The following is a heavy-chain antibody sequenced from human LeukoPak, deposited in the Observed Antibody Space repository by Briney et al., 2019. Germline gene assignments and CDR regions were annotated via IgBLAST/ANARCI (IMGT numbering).Heavy chain of an antibody. J-gene: IGHJ5*02. CDR1: GFTFSSYW. CDR3: AKGSRSGISGNWFDP. V-gene: IGHV3-9*01. Sequence: GGSLRLSCAASGFTFSSYWMHWVRQAPGKGLEWVSGISWNSGSIGYADSVKGRFTISRDNAKNSLYLQMNSLRAEDTALYYCAKGSRSGISGNWFDPWGQGTLVTASS. CDR2: ISWNSGSI. D-gene: IGHD3-3*01.